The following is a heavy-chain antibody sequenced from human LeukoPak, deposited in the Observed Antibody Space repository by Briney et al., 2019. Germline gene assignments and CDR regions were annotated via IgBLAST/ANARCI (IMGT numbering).Heavy chain of an antibody. CDR1: GGTFSSYA. Sequence: SVKVSCKASGGTFSSYAVSWVRQAPGQGLEWMGRIIPIFGTANYAQKFQGRVTITTDESTSTAYMELSSMRSEDTAVYYCARRRESSGLIFDYWGQGTLVTVSS. V-gene: IGHV1-69*05. CDR3: ARRRESSGLIFDY. J-gene: IGHJ4*02. D-gene: IGHD6-19*01. CDR2: IIPIFGTA.